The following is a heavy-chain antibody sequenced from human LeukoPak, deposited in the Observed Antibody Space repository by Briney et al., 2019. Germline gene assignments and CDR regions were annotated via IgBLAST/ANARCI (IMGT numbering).Heavy chain of an antibody. J-gene: IGHJ4*02. V-gene: IGHV4-39*01. CDR3: ARYTASNLGYSFDY. CDR2: IHQSGVT. D-gene: IGHD7-27*01. CDR1: GVPISSSSYF. Sequence: PSETLSLTCTVSGVPISSSSYFGRSIRQPPGKGLEWIRTIHQSGVTYYNPSLNSRVTVSVDTSKNQFSLKLSSVTAAGTAVYYCARYTASNLGYSFDYWGQGTLVTVSS.